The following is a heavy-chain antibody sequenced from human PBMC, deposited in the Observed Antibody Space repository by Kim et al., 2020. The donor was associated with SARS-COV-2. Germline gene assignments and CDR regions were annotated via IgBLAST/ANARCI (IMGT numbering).Heavy chain of an antibody. Sequence: GGSLRLSCAASGFTFSSYSMNWVRQAPGKGLEWVSSISSSSSYIYYADSVKGRFTISRDNAKNSLYLQMNSLRAEDTAVYYCARSRDGYNIPDYFDYWGQGTLVTVSS. CDR2: ISSSSSYI. CDR3: ARSRDGYNIPDYFDY. J-gene: IGHJ4*02. V-gene: IGHV3-21*01. CDR1: GFTFSSYS. D-gene: IGHD5-12*01.